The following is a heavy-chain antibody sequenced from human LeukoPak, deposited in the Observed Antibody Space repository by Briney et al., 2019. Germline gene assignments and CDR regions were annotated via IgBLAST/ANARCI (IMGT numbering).Heavy chain of an antibody. J-gene: IGHJ4*02. Sequence: GGSLRLSCAASGFTFSNYWMSWVRQAPGKGLEWVANIQREGSEKYYVDSVKGRFTISRDNAKKSPYLQMNSLRVEDTAVYYCARDGYDSIWGQGTLVTVSS. CDR2: IQREGSEK. CDR3: ARDGYDSI. V-gene: IGHV3-7*03. D-gene: IGHD3-22*01. CDR1: GFTFSNYW.